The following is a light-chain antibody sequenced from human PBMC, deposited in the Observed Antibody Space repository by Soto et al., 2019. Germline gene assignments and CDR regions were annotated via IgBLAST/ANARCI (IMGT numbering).Light chain of an antibody. CDR2: GAS. Sequence: EIALTQSPGTLSLSPGERATLSCRASQSVSSSYLAWYQQKPGQAPRLLIYGASSRATGIPDRFSGSGSGTDFTLTISRLEPEDFAVYYCQQYAGSRTFGQGTKVEIK. CDR1: QSVSSSY. V-gene: IGKV3-20*01. J-gene: IGKJ1*01. CDR3: QQYAGSRT.